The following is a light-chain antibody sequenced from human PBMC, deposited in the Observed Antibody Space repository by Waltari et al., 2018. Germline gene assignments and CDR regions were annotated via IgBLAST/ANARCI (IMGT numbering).Light chain of an antibody. CDR2: NVS. J-gene: IGKJ1*01. CDR1: QSLVKTDGNTY. V-gene: IGKV2-30*01. Sequence: DVVMTQSPLSLPVTPGQPASISCRSSQSLVKTDGNTYLICFHQRPGQSPRRLIYNVSNRDSGVPDRFSGSGSGTDFTLRITRVEAEDVGVYYCLQGTHWPPTFGQGTKVEIK. CDR3: LQGTHWPPT.